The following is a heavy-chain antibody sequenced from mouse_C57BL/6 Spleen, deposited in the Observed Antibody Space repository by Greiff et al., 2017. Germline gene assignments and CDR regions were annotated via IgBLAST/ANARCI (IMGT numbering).Heavy chain of an antibody. CDR1: GYSFTSYY. D-gene: IGHD3-1*01. J-gene: IGHJ2*01. V-gene: IGHV1-66*01. CDR2: IYPGSGNT. Sequence: VKLMESGPELVKPGASVKISCKASGYSFTSYYIHWVKQRPGQGLEWIGWIYPGSGNTKYNEKFKGKATLTADTSSSTAYMQLSSLTSEDSAVYYCARPRSYYFDYWGQGTTLTVSS. CDR3: ARPRSYYFDY.